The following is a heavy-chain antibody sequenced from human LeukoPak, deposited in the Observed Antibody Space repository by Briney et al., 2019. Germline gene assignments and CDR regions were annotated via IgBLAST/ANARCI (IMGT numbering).Heavy chain of an antibody. CDR2: INPNSGGT. CDR3: ARARQGYYDSSGYPDY. D-gene: IGHD3-22*01. CDR1: GYTFTGYY. J-gene: IGHJ4*02. V-gene: IGHV1-2*02. Sequence: ASVKVSCKASGYTFTGYYMHWVRQAPGQGLEWMGWINPNSGGTNYAQKFQGRVTMTRDTSISTAYMELSRLRSDDTAVYYCARARQGYYDSSGYPDYWGQGTLVTVSS.